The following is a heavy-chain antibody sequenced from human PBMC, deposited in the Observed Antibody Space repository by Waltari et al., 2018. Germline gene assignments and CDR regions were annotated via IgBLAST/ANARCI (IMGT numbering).Heavy chain of an antibody. CDR2: ISTHTGDT. Sequence: QVQLLQSGPEVKQPGASVRVSCKASGYTFSSFGLSWVRQAPGRRLEWMGWISTHTGDTDSAQKFQYRLTMTTDSSTTTVYMYLRSLTSDDTAIYYCAKDRDYASGSPPDFWGQGTLVTVSS. D-gene: IGHD3-10*01. CDR1: GYTFSSFG. CDR3: AKDRDYASGSPPDF. V-gene: IGHV1-18*01. J-gene: IGHJ4*02.